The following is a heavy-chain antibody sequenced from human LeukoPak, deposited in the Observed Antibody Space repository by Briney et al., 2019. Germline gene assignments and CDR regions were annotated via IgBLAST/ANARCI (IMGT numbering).Heavy chain of an antibody. CDR1: GFTFSIYA. CDR3: VKDYSGSWYYFDY. CDR2: ISGSGGST. J-gene: IGHJ4*02. Sequence: GGSLRLSCAASGFTFSIYAITWVRQAPGKGLEWVSTISGSGGSTYYADSVKGRFTISRDNSKNTLYLQMNSLRPEDTAIYYCVKDYSGSWYYFDYWGQGTLVTVSS. V-gene: IGHV3-23*01. D-gene: IGHD6-13*01.